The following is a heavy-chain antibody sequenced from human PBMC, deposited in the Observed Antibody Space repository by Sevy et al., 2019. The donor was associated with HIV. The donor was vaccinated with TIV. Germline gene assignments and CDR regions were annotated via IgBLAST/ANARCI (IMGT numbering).Heavy chain of an antibody. V-gene: IGHV4-39*01. D-gene: IGHD1-26*01. CDR1: GGSISSSSYY. CDR3: AGRIVGATHFDY. J-gene: IGHJ4*02. Sequence: SETLSLTCTVSGGSISSSSYYWGWIRQPPGKGLEWIGSIYYSGSTYYNPSLKSRVTISVDTSKNQFSLKLGSVTAADTAVYYCAGRIVGATHFDYWGQGTLVTVSS. CDR2: IYYSGST.